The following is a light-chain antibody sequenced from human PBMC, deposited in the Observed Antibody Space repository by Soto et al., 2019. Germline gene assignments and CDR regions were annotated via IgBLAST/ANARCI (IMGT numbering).Light chain of an antibody. J-gene: IGKJ4*01. Sequence: EVALTQSPDILSVSPGETATLSCRASQSVRSNLAWYQQKPGQAPRLLSYGASTRATGIPARFSGSGSGREFTLTSSSLQSEDFGLYYCQQYNIWPPLTFGGGTKVEIK. CDR3: QQYNIWPPLT. CDR1: QSVRSN. CDR2: GAS. V-gene: IGKV3-15*01.